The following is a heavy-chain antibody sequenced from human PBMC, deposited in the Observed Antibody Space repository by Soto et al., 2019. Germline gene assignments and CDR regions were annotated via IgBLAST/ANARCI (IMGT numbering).Heavy chain of an antibody. CDR2: VFWDNDK. J-gene: IGHJ4*02. Sequence: PTLVNPTQTLTLTCTLSGFSLSSSGVGVGWIRQPPGKALEWLTLVFWDNDKRYNPSLKSRLTITKDTSKNQVVLTMTNMDPVDTATYYCARLYYYDSSGYLRPFDYWGQGALVTVSS. D-gene: IGHD3-22*01. CDR1: GFSLSSSGVG. V-gene: IGHV2-5*02. CDR3: ARLYYYDSSGYLRPFDY.